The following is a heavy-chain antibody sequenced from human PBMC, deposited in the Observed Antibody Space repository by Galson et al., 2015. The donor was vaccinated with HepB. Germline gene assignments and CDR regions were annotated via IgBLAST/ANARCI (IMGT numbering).Heavy chain of an antibody. J-gene: IGHJ4*02. D-gene: IGHD2-8*01. Sequence: LRLSCAASGFNFMYYTMNWVRQAPGKGLQWVSSISSRGTFLHYAESVKGRLTISRDNAKNVLYLQMNSPRAEDTALYYCVRSQIMGAQGAFDFWGQGALVTDSS. V-gene: IGHV3-21*04. CDR2: ISSRGTFL. CDR1: GFNFMYYT. CDR3: VRSQIMGAQGAFDF.